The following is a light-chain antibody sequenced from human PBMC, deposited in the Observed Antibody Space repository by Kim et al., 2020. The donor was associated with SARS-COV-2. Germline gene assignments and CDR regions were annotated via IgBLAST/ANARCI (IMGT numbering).Light chain of an antibody. Sequence: SVGDRVTITCQASQDISNYLNWYQQKPGKAPKLLICDASNLETGVPSRFSGSGSGTDFTFTISSLQPEDIATYYCQQYDNLPPLTFGGGTKVDIK. J-gene: IGKJ4*01. V-gene: IGKV1-33*01. CDR3: QQYDNLPPLT. CDR2: DAS. CDR1: QDISNY.